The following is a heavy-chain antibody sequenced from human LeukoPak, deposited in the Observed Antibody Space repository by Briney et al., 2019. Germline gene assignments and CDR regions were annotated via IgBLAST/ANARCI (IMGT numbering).Heavy chain of an antibody. CDR2: IYSGGST. CDR1: GFTFSSYS. V-gene: IGHV3-53*01. Sequence: GGSLRLSCAASGFTFSSYSMNWVRQAPGKGLEWVSVIYSGGSTYYADSGKGRFTISRDNSKNTLYLQMESLRAEDTAVYYCARDVSGLPGRWGQGTLVTVSS. J-gene: IGHJ4*02. D-gene: IGHD6-25*01. CDR3: ARDVSGLPGR.